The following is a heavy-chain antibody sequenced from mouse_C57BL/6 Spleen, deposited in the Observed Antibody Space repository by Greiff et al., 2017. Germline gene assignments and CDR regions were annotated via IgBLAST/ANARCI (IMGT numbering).Heavy chain of an antibody. Sequence: VQLQQSGPELVKPGASVKISCKASGYAFSSSWMNWVKQRPGKGLEWIGRLYPGDGDTNYNGKFKGKATLTADKSSSTAYMQLSSLTSEDSAVYFCARGTGTDYCDDWGQGTTLTVSS. CDR2: LYPGDGDT. CDR1: GYAFSSSW. V-gene: IGHV1-82*01. D-gene: IGHD4-1*01. J-gene: IGHJ2*01. CDR3: ARGTGTDYCDD.